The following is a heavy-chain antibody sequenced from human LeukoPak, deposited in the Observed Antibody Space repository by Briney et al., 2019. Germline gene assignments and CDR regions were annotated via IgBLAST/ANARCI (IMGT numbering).Heavy chain of an antibody. Sequence: PGGSLRLSCAASGFTFSSYSMNWVRQAPGKGLEWVSSISSSSSYIYYADSLKGRFTISRDNAKNSLYLQMNSVRAEDTAVYYCARDRYCSSTSCLNSWGQGTLVTVSS. CDR2: ISSSSSYI. CDR3: ARDRYCSSTSCLNS. J-gene: IGHJ4*02. CDR1: GFTFSSYS. D-gene: IGHD2-2*01. V-gene: IGHV3-21*01.